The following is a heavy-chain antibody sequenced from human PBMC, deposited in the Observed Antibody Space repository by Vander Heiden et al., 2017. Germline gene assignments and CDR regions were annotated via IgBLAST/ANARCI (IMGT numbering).Heavy chain of an antibody. J-gene: IGHJ6*02. D-gene: IGHD6-13*01. V-gene: IGHV3-23*01. CDR1: GLPFSSYA. CDR2: ISGSGGST. CDR3: AKDLSSWRSSGMDV. Sequence: EVQLLESGGGLVQPGGSLRLSCAASGLPFSSYAMSWVRQASGKGLEWVSAISGSGGSTYYADSVKGRFTISRDNSKNTLYLQMNSLRAEDTAVYYCAKDLSSWRSSGMDVWGQGTTVTVSS.